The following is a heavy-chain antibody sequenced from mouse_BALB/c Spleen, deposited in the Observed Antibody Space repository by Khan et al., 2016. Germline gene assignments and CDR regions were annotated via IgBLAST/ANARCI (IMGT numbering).Heavy chain of an antibody. J-gene: IGHJ2*01. D-gene: IGHD1-1*01. V-gene: IGHV1S135*01. CDR2: VDPYNGGT. CDR3: ARERVTTVVAKGRDY. CDR1: GYVFTSYN. Sequence: VQLQQSGPELVKPGASVKVSCKASGYVFTSYNMYWVKQSHGKSLEWIGYVDPYNGGTSYNQKFKDKATLTVDKSSSTAYMHISSLTSEDSAVYYWARERVTTVVAKGRDYWGQGTTLTVSS.